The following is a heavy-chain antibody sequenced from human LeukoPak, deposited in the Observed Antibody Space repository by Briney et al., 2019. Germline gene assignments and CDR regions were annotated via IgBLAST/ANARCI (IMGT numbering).Heavy chain of an antibody. V-gene: IGHV1-18*01. D-gene: IGHD3-3*01. J-gene: IGHJ6*02. Sequence: ASVKVSCKASGYTFTSYAMNWVRQAPGQGLEWMGWISAYNGNTNYAQKLQGRVTMTTDTSTSTAYMELRSLRSDDTAVYYCARDRGLPDYDFWSGYYYYGMDVWGQGTTVTVSS. CDR3: ARDRGLPDYDFWSGYYYYGMDV. CDR2: ISAYNGNT. CDR1: GYTFTSYA.